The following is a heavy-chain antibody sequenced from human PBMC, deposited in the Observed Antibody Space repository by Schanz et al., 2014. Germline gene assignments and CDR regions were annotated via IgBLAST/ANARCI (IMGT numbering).Heavy chain of an antibody. J-gene: IGHJ5*02. CDR2: IKSNTDGGTT. CDR3: TSMATIPRNWFDP. CDR1: RLNFNNAW. Sequence: ELQLEESGGGLVKPGGSLQLSCAASRLNFNNAWMHWVRQAPGKGLEWVGRIKSNTDGGTTDYATPVKGRFTISRDDSKNTLYLQMNSLKSEDTAVYYCTSMATIPRNWFDPWGQGTLVTVSS. D-gene: IGHD2-2*02. V-gene: IGHV3-15*01.